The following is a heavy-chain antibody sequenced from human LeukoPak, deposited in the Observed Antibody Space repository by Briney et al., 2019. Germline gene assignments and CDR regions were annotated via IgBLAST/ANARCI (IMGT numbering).Heavy chain of an antibody. CDR2: IYYSGST. J-gene: IGHJ5*02. V-gene: IGHV4-39*07. CDR1: GGSISSGSYY. CDR3: ARVQSRLSWFDP. Sequence: SETLYLTCTVSGGSISSGSYYWGWIRQPPGKGLEWIGSIYYSGSTYYNPSLRSRVSISLDTSKNQFSLRLGSVTAADTAVYYCARVQSRLSWFDPWGQGTLVTVSS.